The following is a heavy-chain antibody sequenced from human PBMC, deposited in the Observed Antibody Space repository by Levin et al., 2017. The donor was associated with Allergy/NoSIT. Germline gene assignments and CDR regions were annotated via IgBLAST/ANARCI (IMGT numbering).Heavy chain of an antibody. CDR1: GGSISSRNYY. CDR2: IDYTGTT. Sequence: SETLSLTCSVSGGSISSRNYYWAWIRQPPGKGLEWIGSIDYTGTTYYNPSLNSRLSISVDTSKNQFSLNLISVTAADTAVYFRARERGVRNKVTGWFDPWGQGTLVAVSS. V-gene: IGHV4-39*07. D-gene: IGHD3-10*01. CDR3: ARERGVRNKVTGWFDP. J-gene: IGHJ5*01.